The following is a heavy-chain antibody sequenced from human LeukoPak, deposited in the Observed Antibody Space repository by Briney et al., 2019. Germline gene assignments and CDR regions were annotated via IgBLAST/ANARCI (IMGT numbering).Heavy chain of an antibody. V-gene: IGHV3-7*01. J-gene: IGHJ4*02. Sequence: PGGSLRLSCAASGFSFSENWMSWVRQAPGKGPEWLANIRPDGNVAFHVDFVKGRFSISRDNAKNTLYLQMNGLRVEDTALYYCARDDHWGWDKWGRGTLVTVSS. CDR1: GFSFSENW. CDR3: ARDDHWGWDK. D-gene: IGHD7-27*01. CDR2: IRPDGNVA.